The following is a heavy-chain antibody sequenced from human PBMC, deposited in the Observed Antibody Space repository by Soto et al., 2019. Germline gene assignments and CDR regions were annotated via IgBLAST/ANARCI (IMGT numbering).Heavy chain of an antibody. V-gene: IGHV1-18*01. CDR2: ISAYNGNT. CDR1: GYTFTSCG. CDR3: ARVSKSSGWYVDYFDY. Sequence: GASVKVSCKASGYTFTSCGISWVRQAPGQGLEWMGWISAYNGNTNYAQKLQGRVTMTTDTSTSTAYMELRSLRSDDTAVYYCARVSKSSGWYVDYFDYWGQGTLVTSPQ. J-gene: IGHJ4*02. D-gene: IGHD6-19*01.